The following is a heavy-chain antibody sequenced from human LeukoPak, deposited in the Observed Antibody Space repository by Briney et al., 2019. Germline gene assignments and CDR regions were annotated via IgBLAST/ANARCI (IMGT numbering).Heavy chain of an antibody. J-gene: IGHJ4*02. Sequence: GRSLRLSCAASGFTFDDYAMHWVRQAPGKGLEWVSGISWNSGSIGYADSVKGRFTISRDNAKNSLYLQMNSLRAEDTAVYYCAKVESYYYGSGSLDYWGQGTLVTVSS. CDR2: ISWNSGSI. D-gene: IGHD3-10*01. CDR3: AKVESYYYGSGSLDY. CDR1: GFTFDDYA. V-gene: IGHV3-9*01.